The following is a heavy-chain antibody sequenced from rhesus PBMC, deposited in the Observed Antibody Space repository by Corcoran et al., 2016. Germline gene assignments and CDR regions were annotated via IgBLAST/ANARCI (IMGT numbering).Heavy chain of an antibody. Sequence: QLQLQESGPGLVKPSETLSVTCAVSGGSISSSYXSXXRXAPGKGLEWIGYIYGSGSSTNYNPSLKSRVTLSVDTAKNQLSLKRSSVTTAETAVYYCARMSGSYFDAFDFWGQGLRVTVSS. CDR3: ARMSGSYFDAFDF. D-gene: IGHD3-16*01. J-gene: IGHJ3*01. CDR2: IYGSGSST. V-gene: IGHV4-169*01. CDR1: GGSISSSY.